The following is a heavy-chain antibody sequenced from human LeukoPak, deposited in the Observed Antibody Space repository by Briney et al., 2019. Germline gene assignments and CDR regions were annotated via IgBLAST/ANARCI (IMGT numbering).Heavy chain of an antibody. CDR1: GFTFSSYS. J-gene: IGHJ6*02. CDR3: ARDLGPWGMNPEVVIGGLDV. Sequence: PGGSLRLSCAASGFTFSSYSMSWVRQAPGMGLEWVSSISSSSSYIYYADPVKGRFTISRDNSKNTLHLQMSSLRLEDTAVYYCARDLGPWGMNPEVVIGGLDVWGQGTTVTVSS. V-gene: IGHV3-21*01. CDR2: ISSSSSYI. D-gene: IGHD3-22*01.